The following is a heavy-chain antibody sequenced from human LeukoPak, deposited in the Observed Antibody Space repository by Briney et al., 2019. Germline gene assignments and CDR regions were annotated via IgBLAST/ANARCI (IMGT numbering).Heavy chain of an antibody. CDR1: GFTFGYFT. J-gene: IGHJ4*02. CDR2: ISSSSSSI. D-gene: IGHD6-13*01. CDR3: AKDLRYSSSWYGGIFDY. V-gene: IGHV3-48*01. Sequence: GGSLRLSCAASGFTFGYFTMNWVRQAPGKGLEWVSYISSSSSSIYYADSVKGRFTISRDNSKNTLYLQMNSLRAEDTAVYYCAKDLRYSSSWYGGIFDYWGQGTLVTVSS.